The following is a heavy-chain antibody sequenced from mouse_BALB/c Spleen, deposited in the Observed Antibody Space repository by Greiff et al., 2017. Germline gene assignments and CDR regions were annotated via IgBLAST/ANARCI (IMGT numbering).Heavy chain of an antibody. D-gene: IGHD2-10*02. J-gene: IGHJ4*01. CDR3: AGSGYENYAMDY. CDR1: GFTFSSFG. V-gene: IGHV5-17*02. Sequence: EVMLVESGGGLVQPGGSRKLSCAASGFTFSSFGMHWVRQAPEKGLEWVAYISSGSSTIYYADTVKGRFTISRDNPKNTLFLQMTSLRSEDTAMYYCAGSGYENYAMDYWGQGTSVTVSS. CDR2: ISSGSSTI.